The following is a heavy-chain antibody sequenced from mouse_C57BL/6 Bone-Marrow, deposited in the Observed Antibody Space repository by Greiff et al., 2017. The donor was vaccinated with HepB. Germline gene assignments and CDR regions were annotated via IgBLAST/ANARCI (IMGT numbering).Heavy chain of an antibody. CDR2: IDPSDSYT. Sequence: QVQLQQSGAELVKPGASVKLSCKASGYTFTSYWMQWVKQRPGQGLEWIGEIDPSDSYTNYNQNFKGKATLTVDTSSSTAYMQLSSLTSEDSAVYYCARGSGYNFFFAYWGQGTLVTVSA. V-gene: IGHV1-50*01. J-gene: IGHJ3*01. D-gene: IGHD3-2*02. CDR1: GYTFTSYW. CDR3: ARGSGYNFFFAY.